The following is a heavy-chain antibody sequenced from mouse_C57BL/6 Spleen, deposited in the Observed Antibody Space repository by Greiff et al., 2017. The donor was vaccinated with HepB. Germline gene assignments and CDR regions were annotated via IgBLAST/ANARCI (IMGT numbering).Heavy chain of an antibody. V-gene: IGHV1-53*01. CDR2: INPSNGGT. Sequence: QVQLQQPGTELVKPGASVKLSCKASGYTFTSYWMHWVKQRPGQGLEWIGNINPSNGGTNYNEKFKSKATLTVDKSSSTAYMQLSSLTSEASAVYYCAHDGRGVYYAMDYWGQGTSVTVSS. J-gene: IGHJ4*01. CDR1: GYTFTSYW. D-gene: IGHD2-12*01. CDR3: AHDGRGVYYAMDY.